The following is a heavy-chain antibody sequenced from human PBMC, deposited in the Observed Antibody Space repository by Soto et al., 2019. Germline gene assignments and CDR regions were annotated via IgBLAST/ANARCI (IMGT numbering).Heavy chain of an antibody. V-gene: IGHV3-23*01. D-gene: IGHD2-8*01. CDR2: ISGSGGST. Sequence: EVQLLESGGGLVQPGGSLRLSCAASGFTFSSYAMSWVRQAPGKGLEWVSAISGSGGSTYYADSVKGRFTVSRDNAKNSLYLQMHSLRDEDTAVYYCARVGRGVYGMDVWGQGALVTVSS. J-gene: IGHJ6*02. CDR1: GFTFSSYA. CDR3: ARVGRGVYGMDV.